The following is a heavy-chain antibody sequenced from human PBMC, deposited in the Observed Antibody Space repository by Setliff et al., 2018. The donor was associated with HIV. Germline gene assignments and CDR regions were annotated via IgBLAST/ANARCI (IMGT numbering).Heavy chain of an antibody. CDR1: GGSMSSYY. D-gene: IGHD3-9*01. J-gene: IGHJ6*03. V-gene: IGHV4-4*07. CDR2: IYTIGST. Sequence: SETLSLTCTVSGGSMSSYYWSWIRQPAGKGLEWIGRIYTIGSTNYNPSLKSRVTLSIDTSKNQFSLTLTSVTAADTAVYYCARQDGALTGRYFYYYMNVWGKGTTVTVSS. CDR3: ARQDGALTGRYFYYYMNV.